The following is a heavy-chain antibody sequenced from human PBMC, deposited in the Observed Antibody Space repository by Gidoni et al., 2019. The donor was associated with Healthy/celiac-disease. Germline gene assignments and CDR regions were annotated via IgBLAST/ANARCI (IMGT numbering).Heavy chain of an antibody. V-gene: IGHV3-30-3*01. CDR2: IQYDGSNK. CDR1: RLPSCSYA. Sequence: QMQLVEWGGGVVAPGWSLIISCEATRLPSCSYALHWVRQAPGKGLARVAVIQYDGSNKYSADSMKGRFTISRDNSKTTLYLQMNILRAEDTAVYYCPSARSGGSHRNSDKKQWLPTGFDYWGQGTLVTVAS. CDR3: PSARSGGSHRNSDKKQWLPTGFDY. J-gene: IGHJ4*02. D-gene: IGHD2-15*01.